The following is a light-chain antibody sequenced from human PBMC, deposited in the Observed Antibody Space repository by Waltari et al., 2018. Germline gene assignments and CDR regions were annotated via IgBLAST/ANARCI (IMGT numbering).Light chain of an antibody. CDR2: DVS. V-gene: IGLV2-14*03. CDR1: SRDVGDYDW. CDR3: TSYTSRHSLV. Sequence: QSALTQPASVSGSPGQSITISCTGTSRDVGDYDWVSWYQQHPGKAPKVVIFDVSCRPSGVSNRFSGSKSGNTASLTISGLQAEDEADYYCTSYTSRHSLVFGTGTKVTVL. J-gene: IGLJ1*01.